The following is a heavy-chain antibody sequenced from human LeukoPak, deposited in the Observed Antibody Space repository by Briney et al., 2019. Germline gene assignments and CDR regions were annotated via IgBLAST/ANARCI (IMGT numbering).Heavy chain of an antibody. CDR3: ARDQYYDFWSGILFGDYYYYGMDV. D-gene: IGHD3-3*01. J-gene: IGHJ6*02. Sequence: GGSLRLSCAASGFTVSSNYMSWVRQAPGKGLEWVSVIYSGGSTYYADSVKGRFTISRDNSKNTLYLQMNSLRAEDTAVYYCARDQYYDFWSGILFGDYYYYGMDVWGQGTTVTVSS. CDR1: GFTVSSNY. V-gene: IGHV3-66*01. CDR2: IYSGGST.